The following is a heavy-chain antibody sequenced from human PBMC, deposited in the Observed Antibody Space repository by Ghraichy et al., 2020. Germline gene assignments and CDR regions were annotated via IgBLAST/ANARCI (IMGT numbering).Heavy chain of an antibody. D-gene: IGHD3-22*01. J-gene: IGHJ4*02. CDR2: ISSSGNYI. CDR1: GFTFSDYR. V-gene: IGHV3-21*01. CDR3: ARDHMTYDSSAYYYVIDY. Sequence: GGSLRLSCAASGFTFSDYRMKWVRQAPGKGLEWVSSISSSGNYIFYADSVKGRFTISRDNAKNSLYLQMNSLRAEDTAVYYCARDHMTYDSSAYYYVIDYWGQGTLVTVAS.